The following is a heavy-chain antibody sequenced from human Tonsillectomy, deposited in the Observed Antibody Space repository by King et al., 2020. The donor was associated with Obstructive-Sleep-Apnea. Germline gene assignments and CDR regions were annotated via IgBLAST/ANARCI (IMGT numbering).Heavy chain of an antibody. Sequence: QLVQSGAEVKKPGASVKVSCKASGYTFTSYYMHWVRQAPGQGLEWMGIINPSGGSTSYAQKFQGRVTMTRDTSTSTVYMELSSLRSEDTAVYYCAREAVTMVRGVIEGYYYYGMDVWGQGTTVTVSS. CDR1: GYTFTSYY. V-gene: IGHV1-46*01. CDR2: INPSGGST. J-gene: IGHJ6*02. D-gene: IGHD3-10*01. CDR3: AREAVTMVRGVIEGYYYYGMDV.